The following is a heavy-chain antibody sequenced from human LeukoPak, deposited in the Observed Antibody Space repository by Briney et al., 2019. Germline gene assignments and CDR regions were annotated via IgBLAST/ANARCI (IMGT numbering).Heavy chain of an antibody. Sequence: GGSLRLSCAASGFTFSSHAMPWVRQAPGKGLEWVAVVSYDGSTKYYADSVKGRFTISRDNSKNTLYLQMNSLKAEDTAVYYCASCPVAAAGTSLYYGMDVWGQGTTVTVSS. V-gene: IGHV3-30*04. CDR2: VSYDGSTK. CDR3: ASCPVAAAGTSLYYGMDV. J-gene: IGHJ6*02. CDR1: GFTFSSHA. D-gene: IGHD6-13*01.